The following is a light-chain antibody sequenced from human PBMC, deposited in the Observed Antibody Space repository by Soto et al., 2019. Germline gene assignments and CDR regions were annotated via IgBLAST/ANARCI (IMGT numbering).Light chain of an antibody. CDR3: QQYDTFLRT. Sequence: DIQMTQSPSTLSASVGDRVTITCRASQSISAWLAWYQQKPGKAPKLLNYDASNLVTGVPSRFTGSGSGTDFTLTISSLQPDDYATYYCQQYDTFLRTFGQGTKV. CDR2: DAS. V-gene: IGKV1-5*01. CDR1: QSISAW. J-gene: IGKJ1*01.